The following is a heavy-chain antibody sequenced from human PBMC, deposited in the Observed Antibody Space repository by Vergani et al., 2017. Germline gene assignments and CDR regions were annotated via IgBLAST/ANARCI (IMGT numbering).Heavy chain of an antibody. CDR1: GFTFTAHG. CDR3: AKVGRSEVAGTFGAFDI. D-gene: IGHD6-19*01. V-gene: IGHV3-23*01. CDR2: ISGSGGST. Sequence: EVQLLESGGGSAQPGESLRLSCVASGFTFTAHGLNWVRQAPGKGLEWVSGISGSGGSTYYADPVKGRFTISRDISKNTLFLHMNSLRPEDTAVYYCAKVGRSEVAGTFGAFDIWGQGTMVTVSS. J-gene: IGHJ3*02.